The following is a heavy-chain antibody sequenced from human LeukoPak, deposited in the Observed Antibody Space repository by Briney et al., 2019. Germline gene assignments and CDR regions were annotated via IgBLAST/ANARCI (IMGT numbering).Heavy chain of an antibody. CDR3: ARDFDY. V-gene: IGHV6-1*01. J-gene: IGHJ4*02. CDR2: TYYRSKWYN. Sequence: SQTLSLTCAISGDSVSSDSAAWNWIRQSPSRGLEWLGRTYYRSKWYNDYAESVKTRITINSDTSKYQFSLHLKSVTPEDTVVYYCARDFDYWGQGTLVTVSS. CDR1: GDSVSSDSAA.